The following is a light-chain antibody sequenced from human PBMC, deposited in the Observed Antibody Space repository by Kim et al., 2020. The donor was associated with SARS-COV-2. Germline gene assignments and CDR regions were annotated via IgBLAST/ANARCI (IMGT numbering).Light chain of an antibody. CDR1: DIGTKA. CDR3: QVWDGDSEDYV. J-gene: IGLJ1*01. Sequence: SYELTQPPSVSVAPGKTAKITCGGRDIGTKAVHWYQQKPGQAPVLVIYYDNDRPSGIPARFSGSNSGNTATLTISRVAAGDEADYYCQVWDGDSEDYVFGTGTKVTVL. V-gene: IGLV3-21*04. CDR2: YDN.